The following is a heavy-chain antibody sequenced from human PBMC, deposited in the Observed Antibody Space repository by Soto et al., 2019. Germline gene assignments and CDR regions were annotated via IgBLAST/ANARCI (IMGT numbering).Heavy chain of an antibody. J-gene: IGHJ5*02. D-gene: IGHD3-10*01. V-gene: IGHV4-30-2*06. CDR3: ARGSLMVRGVRLPPNWFDP. CDR1: GGSMGSGGYS. Sequence: QLQLQESGSGLVKPSQTLSLTCAVSGGSMGSGGYSWSWIRQSPGKGLEWLGHINYAGSPYYNPSLRGRVTMSVDRSRNQFSLTLNSVTAADTAKYYCARGSLMVRGVRLPPNWFDPWGQGMPVTVSS. CDR2: INYAGSP.